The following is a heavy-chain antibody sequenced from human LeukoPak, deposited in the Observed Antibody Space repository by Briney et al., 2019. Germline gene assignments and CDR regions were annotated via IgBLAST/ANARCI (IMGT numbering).Heavy chain of an antibody. D-gene: IGHD6-6*01. J-gene: IGHJ4*02. V-gene: IGHV1-69*13. CDR2: IIPIFGTA. CDR3: ARVLPYSSSTHDY. CDR1: GGTFSSYA. Sequence: ASVKVSCKASGGTFSSYAISRVRQAPGQGLEWMGGIIPIFGTANYAQKFQGRVTITADESTSTAYMELSSLRSEDTAVYYCARVLPYSSSTHDYWGQGTLVTVSS.